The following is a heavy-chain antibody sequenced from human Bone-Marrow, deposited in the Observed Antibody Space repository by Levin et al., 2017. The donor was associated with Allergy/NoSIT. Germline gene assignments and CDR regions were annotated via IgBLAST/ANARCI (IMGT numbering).Heavy chain of an antibody. CDR1: GYTFTNYA. D-gene: IGHD5-24*01. Sequence: GGSLRLSCKASGYTFTNYAVNWVRQAPGQGLEWMGWINTNTGNPTYAQGFTGRFVFSLDTSVSTAYLQVRSLEAEDTGVYYCARARTHRWAASALAQFDSWGQGTLVTVSS. CDR3: ARARTHRWAASALAQFDS. V-gene: IGHV7-4-1*01. J-gene: IGHJ4*02. CDR2: INTNTGNP.